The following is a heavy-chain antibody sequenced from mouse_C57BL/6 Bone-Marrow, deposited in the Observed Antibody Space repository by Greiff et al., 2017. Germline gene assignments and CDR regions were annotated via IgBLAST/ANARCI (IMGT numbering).Heavy chain of an antibody. CDR2: IDPSDSYT. CDR3: ARRLTGYYYAMDY. J-gene: IGHJ4*01. CDR1: GYTFTSYW. V-gene: IGHV1-59*01. Sequence: QVQLQQPGAELVRPGTSVKLSCKASGYTFTSYWMHWVKQRPGQGLEWIGVIDPSDSYTNYNQKFKGKATLTVDTSSSTAYMQLSSLTSEDSAVYYCARRLTGYYYAMDYWGKGTSVTVSS. D-gene: IGHD4-1*01.